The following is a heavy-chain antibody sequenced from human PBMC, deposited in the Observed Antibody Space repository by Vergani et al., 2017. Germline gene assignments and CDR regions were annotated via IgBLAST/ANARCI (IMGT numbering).Heavy chain of an antibody. J-gene: IGHJ6*02. CDR1: GFTFSSYV. CDR2: IRYDGSNK. Sequence: QVQLVESGGGVVQPGRSLRLSCAASGFTFSSYVMHWVRQAPGKGLEWVAFIRYDGSNKYYADSVKGRFTISRDNSKNTLYLQMNSLRAEDTAVYYCSKEPGMDVWGQGTTVTVSS. CDR3: SKEPGMDV. V-gene: IGHV3-30*02.